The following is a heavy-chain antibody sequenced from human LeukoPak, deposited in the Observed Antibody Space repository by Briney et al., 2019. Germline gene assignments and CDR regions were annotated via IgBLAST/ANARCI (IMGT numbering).Heavy chain of an antibody. Sequence: VALVKVSCKASGYTFTSYGISWVRQAPGQGLEWMGWISAYNGNTNYAQKLQGRVTMTTDTSTSTAYMELRSLRSDDTAVYYCARFTFWSGYYPFDYWGQGTLVTVSS. D-gene: IGHD3-3*01. J-gene: IGHJ4*02. CDR1: GYTFTSYG. CDR3: ARFTFWSGYYPFDY. CDR2: ISAYNGNT. V-gene: IGHV1-18*01.